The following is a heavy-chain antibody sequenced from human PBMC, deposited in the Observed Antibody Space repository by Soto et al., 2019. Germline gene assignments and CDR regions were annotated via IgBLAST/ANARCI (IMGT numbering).Heavy chain of an antibody. Sequence: PSETLSLTCTVSGGSISSYYWSWIRQPPGKGLEWIGYIYYSGSTNYNPSLKSRVTISVDTSKNQFSLKLSSVTAADTAVYYCARDIPYSYGRHFDYWGQGTLVTVSS. CDR1: GGSISSYY. D-gene: IGHD5-18*01. V-gene: IGHV4-59*01. CDR3: ARDIPYSYGRHFDY. J-gene: IGHJ4*02. CDR2: IYYSGST.